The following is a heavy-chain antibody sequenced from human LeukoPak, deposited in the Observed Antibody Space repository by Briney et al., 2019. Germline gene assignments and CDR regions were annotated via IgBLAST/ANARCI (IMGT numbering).Heavy chain of an antibody. CDR2: ISDSGGST. Sequence: GGSLRLSCSASGFPFSSYAMHWVRQAPGKGLEYVSAISDSGGSTYYADSVKGRFTISRDNSKNTLYLQMSSLRAEDTAVYFCVRGYSFGPYGIDLWGQGTTLTVSS. CDR1: GFPFSSYA. V-gene: IGHV3-64D*09. CDR3: VRGYSFGPYGIDL. J-gene: IGHJ6*02. D-gene: IGHD2-15*01.